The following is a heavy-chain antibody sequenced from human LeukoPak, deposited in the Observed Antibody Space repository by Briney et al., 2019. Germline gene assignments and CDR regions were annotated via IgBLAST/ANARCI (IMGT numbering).Heavy chain of an antibody. CDR3: ARAIGQWLVTRAFDI. CDR2: VNPNSGNT. V-gene: IGHV1-8*01. D-gene: IGHD6-19*01. J-gene: IGHJ3*02. CDR1: GYTFTSYD. Sequence: ASVKVSCKASGYTFTSYDINWVRQATGQGLEWMGWVNPNSGNTGYAQKFQGRVTMTRNTSISTAYMELSSLRSEDTAVYYCARAIGQWLVTRAFDIWGQGTMVTVSS.